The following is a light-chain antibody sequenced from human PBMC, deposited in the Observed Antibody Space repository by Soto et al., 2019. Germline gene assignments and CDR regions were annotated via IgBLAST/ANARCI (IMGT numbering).Light chain of an antibody. CDR2: DAS. Sequence: EIVLTQSPGTLSLSPGERATLSCRASQSVSSSYLAWYQQKPGQAPRLLIYDASSRATGIPDRFSGSGSGTDFTLTISRLEPEDFAMYHCQQYYTSPWTFGQGTKVEIK. CDR1: QSVSSSY. J-gene: IGKJ1*01. CDR3: QQYYTSPWT. V-gene: IGKV3-20*01.